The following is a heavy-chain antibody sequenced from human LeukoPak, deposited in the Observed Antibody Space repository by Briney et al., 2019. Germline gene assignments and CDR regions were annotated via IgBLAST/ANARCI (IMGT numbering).Heavy chain of an antibody. Sequence: PSETLSLTCTVSGGSISSSSYYWGWIRQPPGKGLEWIGSIYYSGSTYYNPSLKSRVTMSVDTSKNQFSLSLTSVTAADTAVYFCARGPYSYDSSGAFDIWGQGTMVTVSS. D-gene: IGHD3-22*01. CDR1: GGSISSSSYY. J-gene: IGHJ3*02. CDR2: IYYSGST. CDR3: ARGPYSYDSSGAFDI. V-gene: IGHV4-39*07.